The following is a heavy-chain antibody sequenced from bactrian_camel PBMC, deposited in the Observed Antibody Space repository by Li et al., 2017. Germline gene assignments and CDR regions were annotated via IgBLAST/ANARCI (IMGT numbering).Heavy chain of an antibody. CDR2: LSADSPA. CDR3: ALWPHTTVVAVGN. V-gene: IGHV3S55*01. D-gene: IGHD6*01. CDR1: GLTFYGSD. J-gene: IGHJ4*01. Sequence: HVQLVESGGGSVQEGGSLLLSCVASGLTFYGSDMGWYRQVPGNECELVATLSADSPAYYAHSVKGRFTISQDISKNTVYLQMNNLKPEDTAMYYCALWPHTTVVAVGNWGQGTQVTVS.